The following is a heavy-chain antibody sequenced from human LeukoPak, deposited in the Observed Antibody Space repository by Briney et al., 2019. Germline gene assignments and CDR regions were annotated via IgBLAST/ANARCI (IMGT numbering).Heavy chain of an antibody. J-gene: IGHJ4*02. CDR3: ARVDYDSSGYFDY. D-gene: IGHD3-22*01. V-gene: IGHV4-59*01. Sequence: SETLSLTCTVSGGSFSSYYWSWIRQPPGKGLVWIGYIYYSGSTNYNPSLKSRVTMSIDTSKNQFSLKVTSVTAADTAVYYCARVDYDSSGYFDYWGQGTPVTASS. CDR2: IYYSGST. CDR1: GGSFSSYY.